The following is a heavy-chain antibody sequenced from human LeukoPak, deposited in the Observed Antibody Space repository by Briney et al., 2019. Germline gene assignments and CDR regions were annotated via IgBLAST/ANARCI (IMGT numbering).Heavy chain of an antibody. D-gene: IGHD1-20*01. V-gene: IGHV4-59*01. CDR3: ASKYNWNLAYDY. CDR1: GGSISSYY. Sequence: SETLSLTCTVSGGSISSYYWSWIRQPPGKGLEWIGYIYYSGSTNYNPSLKSRVTISVDTSKTQFSLKLSSVTAADTAVYYCASKYNWNLAYDYWGQGTLVPVSS. CDR2: IYYSGST. J-gene: IGHJ4*02.